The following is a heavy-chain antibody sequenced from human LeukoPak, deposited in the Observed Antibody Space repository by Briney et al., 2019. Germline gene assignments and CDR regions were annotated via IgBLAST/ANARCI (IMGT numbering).Heavy chain of an antibody. CDR1: GFTYNDYA. CDR2: ITWDGGST. Sequence: GGSLRLSCATSGFTYNDYAMHWVRQAPGKGLEWVSLITWDGGSTYYADSVKGRFTISRDNSKTSLYLQMNSLRAEDTALYYCAKDMGAFGELLRSWGQGTLVTVSS. D-gene: IGHD1-26*01. V-gene: IGHV3-43D*03. J-gene: IGHJ5*02. CDR3: AKDMGAFGELLRS.